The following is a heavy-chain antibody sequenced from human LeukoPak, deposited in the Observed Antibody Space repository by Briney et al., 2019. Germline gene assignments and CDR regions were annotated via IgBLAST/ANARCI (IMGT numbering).Heavy chain of an antibody. CDR3: ARLYRPLGAFDI. CDR2: IYYSGST. J-gene: IGHJ3*02. CDR1: GGSISSYY. Sequence: SETLSLTCTVSGGSISSYYWSWIRQPPGKGLEWIGSIYYSGSTYYNPSLKSRVTISVDTSKNQFSLKLSSVTAADTAVYYCARLYRPLGAFDIWGQGTMVTVSS. V-gene: IGHV4-39*01. D-gene: IGHD1-26*01.